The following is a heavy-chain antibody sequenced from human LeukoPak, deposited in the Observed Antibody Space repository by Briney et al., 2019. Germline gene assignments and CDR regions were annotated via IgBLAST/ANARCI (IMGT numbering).Heavy chain of an antibody. D-gene: IGHD6-13*01. V-gene: IGHV4-61*08. Sequence: PSETLSLTCTVSGASVSSSGYYWSWIRQPPGKGLEWIGYIYHSGSANYNPSLKSRVTISVDTSKNQFSPKLTSMTAADTAVYYCGRETIAATGTSVFFDYWGQGTLVTVSS. CDR2: IYHSGSA. CDR3: GRETIAATGTSVFFDY. J-gene: IGHJ4*02. CDR1: GASVSSSGYY.